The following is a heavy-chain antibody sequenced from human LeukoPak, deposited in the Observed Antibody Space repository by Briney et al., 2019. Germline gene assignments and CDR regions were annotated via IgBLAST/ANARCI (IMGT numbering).Heavy chain of an antibody. CDR1: GYTFTSYY. D-gene: IGHD1-26*01. V-gene: IGHV1-46*01. Sequence: ASVKVSCKASGYTFTSYYMHWVRQAPGQGLEWMGIINPSGGGTSYAQKFQGRVTMTRDTSTSTVYMELSSLRSEDTAVYYCARAGGGIVGAPYFDYWGQGTLVTVSS. J-gene: IGHJ4*02. CDR3: ARAGGGIVGAPYFDY. CDR2: INPSGGGT.